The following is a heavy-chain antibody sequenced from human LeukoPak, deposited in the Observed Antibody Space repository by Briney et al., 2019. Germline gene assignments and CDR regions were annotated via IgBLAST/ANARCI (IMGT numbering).Heavy chain of an antibody. V-gene: IGHV4-34*01. CDR2: INHSGST. CDR3: ARTRHRTYYYDSSWVAFDI. Sequence: PSETLSLTCAVYGGSFSGYYWSWIRQPPGKGLEWIGEINHSGSTNYNPSLKSRVTISVDTSKNQFSLKLSSVTAADTAVYYCARTRHRTYYYDSSWVAFDIWGQGTMVTVSS. D-gene: IGHD3-22*01. CDR1: GGSFSGYY. J-gene: IGHJ3*02.